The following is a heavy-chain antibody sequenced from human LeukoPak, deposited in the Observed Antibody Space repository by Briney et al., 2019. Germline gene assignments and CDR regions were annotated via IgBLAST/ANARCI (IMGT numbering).Heavy chain of an antibody. D-gene: IGHD3-22*01. CDR2: IKQDGSEK. CDR3: ARDYYDSSGTEPYYFHY. V-gene: IGHV3-7*01. J-gene: IGHJ4*02. CDR1: GFTFSSYW. Sequence: GGSLSLSCAASGFTFSSYWMSWVRQAPGKGLEWVANIKQDGSEKYYVDSVKGRFTISRDNAKNSLYLQMNSLRAEDTAVYYCARDYYDSSGTEPYYFHYWGQGTLVTASS.